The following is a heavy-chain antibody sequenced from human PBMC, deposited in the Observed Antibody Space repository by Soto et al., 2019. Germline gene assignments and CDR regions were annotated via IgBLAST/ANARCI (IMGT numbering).Heavy chain of an antibody. CDR2: ISYDETKR. CDR3: ARSIALSGLDY. CDR1: GFTFSSYS. V-gene: IGHV3-30-3*01. D-gene: IGHD6-19*01. J-gene: IGHJ4*02. Sequence: CAASGFTFSSYSMNWVRQAPGRGLEWVAVISYDETKRYYGDSVKGRFSISRDTAKNTLYLQMNSLRAEDTAVYYCARSIALSGLDYWGQGTRVTVSS.